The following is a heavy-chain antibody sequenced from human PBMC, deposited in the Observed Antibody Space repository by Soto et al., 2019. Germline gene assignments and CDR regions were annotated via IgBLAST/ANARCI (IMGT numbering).Heavy chain of an antibody. CDR3: ARDRERDAWYEDY. CDR2: ISGRDGST. V-gene: IGHV3-23*01. CDR1: GFSFSSYA. Sequence: GGSLRLSCVASGFSFSSYAMSWVRQAPGKGLEWVSVISGRDGSTYYADSVKGRFTISRDNSKNTLYLQMNSLRAEDTAVYYCARDRERDAWYEDYWGQGTLVTVSS. D-gene: IGHD6-13*01. J-gene: IGHJ4*02.